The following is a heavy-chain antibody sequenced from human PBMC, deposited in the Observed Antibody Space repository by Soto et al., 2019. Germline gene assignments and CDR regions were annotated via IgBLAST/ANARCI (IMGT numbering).Heavy chain of an antibody. CDR2: IIPISGAA. Sequence: QVQLVQSGAEVKKPGSSVKVSCKASGGTFSNYVVNWVRQAPGQGLEWMGRIIPISGAANYAQKFQGRVTITADKSQSTSYMELSRLSSEDTAVYYCARDMTRTVVPYFDFLGQGPLVTVSS. CDR3: ARDMTRTVVPYFDF. J-gene: IGHJ4*02. V-gene: IGHV1-69*06. CDR1: GGTFSNYV. D-gene: IGHD1-7*01.